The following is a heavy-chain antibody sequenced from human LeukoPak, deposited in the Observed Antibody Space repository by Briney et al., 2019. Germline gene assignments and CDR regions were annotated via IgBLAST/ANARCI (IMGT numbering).Heavy chain of an antibody. V-gene: IGHV4-59*08. CDR3: ARHATGSYSVPWLDP. CDR2: FSDSGNT. CDR1: GSFISNHY. Sequence: SETLSLTCTVSGSFISNHYWSSIQQPPGWRHASIRYFSDSGNTIYNPSLKSRVNILGDTSKNQFSLKLSSVTAADTAVYYCARHATGSYSVPWLDPWGQGTLVTVST. D-gene: IGHD3-10*01. J-gene: IGHJ5*02.